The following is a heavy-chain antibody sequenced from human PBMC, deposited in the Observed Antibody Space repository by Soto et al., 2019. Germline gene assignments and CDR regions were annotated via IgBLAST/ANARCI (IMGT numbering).Heavy chain of an antibody. V-gene: IGHV5-51*01. D-gene: IGHD3-16*01. CDR2: IYPGDSDT. Sequence: PGESLNISCKGSGYSFTSYWIGWVRQMPGKGLEWMGIIYPGDSDTRYSPSFQGQVTISVDKSTSTASLQWNSLESSDTAIYYCARPEIPTRSDDYDYPFDLWGQGTLVTVSS. CDR1: GYSFTSYW. J-gene: IGHJ5*02. CDR3: ARPEIPTRSDDYDYPFDL.